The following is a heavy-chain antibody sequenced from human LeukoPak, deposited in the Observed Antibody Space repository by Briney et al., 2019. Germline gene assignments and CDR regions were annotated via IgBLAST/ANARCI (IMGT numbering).Heavy chain of an antibody. CDR3: ARGRVGATRHKCLFQH. V-gene: IGHV4-61*03. D-gene: IGHD1-26*01. CDR1: GDSVSSGSYY. CDR2: IYYTGNT. J-gene: IGHJ1*01. Sequence: SGTPSLTCTVSGDSVSSGSYYWSWVRQPPGKGLEWIGYIYYTGNTNYNPSLKSRVTISVDTSKNHFSLKLNSVTAADTAVYYCARGRVGATRHKCLFQHWGQGTLVTVSS.